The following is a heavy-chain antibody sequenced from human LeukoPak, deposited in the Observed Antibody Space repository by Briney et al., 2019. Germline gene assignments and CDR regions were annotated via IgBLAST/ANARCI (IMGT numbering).Heavy chain of an antibody. CDR3: AKGAYGSGSYYFSGY. V-gene: IGHV3-9*01. CDR1: GFTFSSYG. Sequence: GGSLRLSCAASGFTFSSYGMHWVRQAPGKGLEWVSSISWNSGSIGYADSVKGRFTISRDNAKNSLYLQMNSLRGEDTALYYCAKGAYGSGSYYFSGYWGQGTLVTVSS. CDR2: ISWNSGSI. J-gene: IGHJ4*02. D-gene: IGHD3-10*01.